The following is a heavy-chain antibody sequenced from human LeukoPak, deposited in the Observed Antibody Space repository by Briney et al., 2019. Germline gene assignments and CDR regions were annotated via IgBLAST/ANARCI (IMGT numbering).Heavy chain of an antibody. J-gene: IGHJ4*02. D-gene: IGHD3-22*01. CDR3: AREAWYYDSSGYARYYFHY. CDR2: VNGGNGNT. Sequence: ASVKVSCKASGYTFTNCAIHWVRQAPGQRLEWMGWVNGGNGNTKYSQNFQGRVTITRDTSASTAYMELSSLRSEDTAVYYCAREAWYYDSSGYARYYFHYWGQGTLVTVSS. V-gene: IGHV1-3*01. CDR1: GYTFTNCA.